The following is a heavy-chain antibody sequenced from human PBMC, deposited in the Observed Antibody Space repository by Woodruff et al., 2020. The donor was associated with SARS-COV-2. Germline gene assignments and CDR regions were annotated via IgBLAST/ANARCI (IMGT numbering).Heavy chain of an antibody. V-gene: IGHV1-24*01. CDR3: ATAAAAGRVNWFDP. CDR2: EDGET. J-gene: IGHJ5*02. Sequence: EDGETIYAQKFQGRVTMTEDTSTDTAYMELSSLRSEDTAVYYCATAAAAGRVNWFDPWGQGTLVTVSS. D-gene: IGHD6-13*01.